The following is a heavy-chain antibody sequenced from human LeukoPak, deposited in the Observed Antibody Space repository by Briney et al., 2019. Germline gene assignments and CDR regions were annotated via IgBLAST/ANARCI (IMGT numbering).Heavy chain of an antibody. CDR3: AKDMEEEGGDAFDI. CDR1: GFTFDDYA. V-gene: IGHV3-9*01. J-gene: IGHJ3*02. CDR2: ISWNSGSI. Sequence: GGSLRLSCAASGFTFDDYAMHWVRQAPGKGLEWVSGISWNSGSIGYADSVKGRFTISRDNAKNSLYLQMNSLRAEDTALYYCAKDMEEEGGDAFDIWGQGTMVTVSS. D-gene: IGHD3-16*01.